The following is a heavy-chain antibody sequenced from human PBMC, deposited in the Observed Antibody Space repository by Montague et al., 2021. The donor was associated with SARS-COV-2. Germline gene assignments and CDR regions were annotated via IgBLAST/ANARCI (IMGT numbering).Heavy chain of an antibody. V-gene: IGHV4-34*01. CDR3: ARLWDFYGSGSYKNSWFDP. CDR2: INHSGST. CDR1: GGSFSGYY. D-gene: IGHD3-10*01. J-gene: IGHJ5*02. Sequence: SETLSLTCAVYGGSFSGYYWSWIRQPPGKGLEWIGEINHSGSTNYNPSLKSRVTMSVDTSKNHFSLKLSSVTAADTAVYYCARLWDFYGSGSYKNSWFDPWGQGTRVTVSS.